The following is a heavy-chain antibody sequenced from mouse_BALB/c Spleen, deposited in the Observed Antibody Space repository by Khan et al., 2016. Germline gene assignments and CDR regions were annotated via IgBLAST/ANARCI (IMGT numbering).Heavy chain of an antibody. CDR1: GFSLTTYG. CDR3: ARSEGPITGTGYAMDY. CDR2: TWSGGST. D-gene: IGHD4-1*01. V-gene: IGHV2-2*02. J-gene: IGHJ4*01. Sequence: QVQLKQSGPGLVQPSQSLSITCTVSGFSLTTYGIHWVRRSPGKGLEWLGVTWSGGSTDYNAAFISRLSISKDNSKCQVFFKMNSLQANDTAIYYWARSEGPITGTGYAMDYWGQGTSVTVSS.